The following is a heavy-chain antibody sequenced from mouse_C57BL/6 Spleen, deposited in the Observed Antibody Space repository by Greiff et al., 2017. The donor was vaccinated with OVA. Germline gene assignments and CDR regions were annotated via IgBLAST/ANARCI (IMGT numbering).Heavy chain of an antibody. J-gene: IGHJ4*01. CDR1: GFTFSSYA. V-gene: IGHV5-9-1*02. D-gene: IGHD2-3*01. Sequence: EVQRVESGEGLVKPGGSLKLSCAASGFTFSSYAMSWVRQTPEKRLEWVAYISSGGDYIYYADTVKGRFTISRDNARNTLYLQMSSLKSEDTAMYYCTRERGYYVRYYAMDYWGQGTSVTVSS. CDR2: ISSGGDYI. CDR3: TRERGYYVRYYAMDY.